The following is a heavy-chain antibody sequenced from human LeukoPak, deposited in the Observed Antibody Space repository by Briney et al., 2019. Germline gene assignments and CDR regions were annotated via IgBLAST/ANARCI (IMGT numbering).Heavy chain of an antibody. D-gene: IGHD3-22*01. CDR1: GYTFTIYG. Sequence: ASVKVSCKTSGYTFTIYGISWVRQAPGQGLEWVGWISTYNGHTRYAQNLQGRVTMTTDTSTITAYMELRSLTSDDTAVYFCARGDYHDSGGFFDFWSQGTLVTVSS. CDR3: ARGDYHDSGGFFDF. J-gene: IGHJ4*02. V-gene: IGHV1-18*01. CDR2: ISTYNGHT.